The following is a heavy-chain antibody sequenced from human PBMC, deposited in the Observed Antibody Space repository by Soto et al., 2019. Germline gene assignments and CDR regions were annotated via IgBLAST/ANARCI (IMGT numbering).Heavy chain of an antibody. CDR2: INSDGSST. CDR3: ARGGGTYGSYYYAMDV. CDR1: GFTFSTYW. Sequence: EVQLVESGGGLVQPGGSLRLSCAASGFTFSTYWMHWVRQAPGKGLVWVSRINSDGSSTNYADSVKGRFTISRDNAKYTLFLQINSLRAEDTAVYYCARGGGTYGSYYYAMDVWGQGTTVTVSS. V-gene: IGHV3-74*01. J-gene: IGHJ6*02. D-gene: IGHD3-10*01.